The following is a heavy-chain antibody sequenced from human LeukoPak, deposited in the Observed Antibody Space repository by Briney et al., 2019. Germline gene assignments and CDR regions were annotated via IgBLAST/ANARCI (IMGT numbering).Heavy chain of an antibody. CDR1: GYTFTSYG. CDR2: ISAYNGNT. CDR3: ARRDGSGSYYNLEHEDY. Sequence: ASVKVSCKASGYTFTSYGISWVRQAPGQGLEWMGWISAYNGNTNYAQKHQGRVTMTTDTSTSTAYMELRSLRSDDTAVYYCARRDGSGSYYNLEHEDYWGQGALVTVFS. J-gene: IGHJ4*02. D-gene: IGHD3-10*01. V-gene: IGHV1-18*01.